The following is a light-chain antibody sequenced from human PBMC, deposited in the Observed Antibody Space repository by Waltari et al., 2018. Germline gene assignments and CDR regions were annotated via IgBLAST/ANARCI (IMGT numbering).Light chain of an antibody. CDR2: AAS. V-gene: IGKV1-39*01. CDR1: QSISGS. J-gene: IGKJ4*01. CDR3: LQTYSTPLT. Sequence: DIQMTQSPSSLSASVGDRVTITCRASQSISGSLNWYQQKPGKAPKLLIYAASSLQRGVPSRFSRSASGTYFTLTISSLRPEDFATYYCLQTYSTPLTFGGGTNVDIK.